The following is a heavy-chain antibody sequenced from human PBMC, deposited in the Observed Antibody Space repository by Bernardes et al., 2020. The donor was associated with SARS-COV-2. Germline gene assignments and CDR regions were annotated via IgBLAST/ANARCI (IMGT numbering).Heavy chain of an antibody. D-gene: IGHD4-17*01. Sequence: ASVKVSCKVSGYTLTELSMHWVRQAPGKGLEWMGGFDPEDGETIYAQKFQGRVTMTEDTSTDTAYMELSSLRSEDPAVHYCATSPATVTTGWFDPWGQGTLVTVSS. V-gene: IGHV1-24*01. CDR1: GYTLTELS. J-gene: IGHJ5*02. CDR3: ATSPATVTTGWFDP. CDR2: FDPEDGET.